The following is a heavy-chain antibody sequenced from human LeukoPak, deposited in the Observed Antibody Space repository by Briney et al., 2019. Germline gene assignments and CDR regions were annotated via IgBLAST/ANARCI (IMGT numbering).Heavy chain of an antibody. CDR1: GGSISSYY. Sequence: SETLSLTCTVSGGSISSYYWSWIRQPPGKGLEWIGYIYYSGSTNYNPSLKSRVTISVDTSKNQFSLKLSSVTAADTAVYYCAREAKQWLAPDYWGQGTLVTVSS. CDR3: AREAKQWLAPDY. D-gene: IGHD6-19*01. V-gene: IGHV4-59*01. J-gene: IGHJ4*02. CDR2: IYYSGST.